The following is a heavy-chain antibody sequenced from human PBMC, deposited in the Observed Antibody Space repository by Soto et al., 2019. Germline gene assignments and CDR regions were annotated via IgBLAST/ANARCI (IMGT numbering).Heavy chain of an antibody. CDR1: GYSFITYY. CDR3: ARVPASLDP. CDR2: MNPTSGRT. J-gene: IGHJ5*02. Sequence: AXVKVSCKASGYSFITYYITWVRQAAGQGLEWMGCMNPTSGRTGCAQKFQGRLTMTMDTSSSTAYMELSSLTSDDTAVYYCARVPASLDPWGQGTLVTVSS. V-gene: IGHV1-8*01.